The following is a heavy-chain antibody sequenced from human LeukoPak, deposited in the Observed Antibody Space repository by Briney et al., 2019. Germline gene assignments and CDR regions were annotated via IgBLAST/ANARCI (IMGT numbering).Heavy chain of an antibody. J-gene: IGHJ6*03. CDR2: INHSGST. Sequence: SETLSLTCTVSGGSISNYYWSWIRQPPGKGLEWIGEINHSGSTNYNPSLKSRVTISVDTSKNQFSLKLSSVTAADTAVYYCARLGYMDVWGKGTTVTVSS. CDR3: ARLGYMDV. V-gene: IGHV4-34*01. D-gene: IGHD3-16*01. CDR1: GGSISNYY.